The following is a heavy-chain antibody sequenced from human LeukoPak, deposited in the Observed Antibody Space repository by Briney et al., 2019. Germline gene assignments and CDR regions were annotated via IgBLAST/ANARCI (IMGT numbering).Heavy chain of an antibody. CDR2: IDGGNGDT. CDR3: ARDQSRDIRVDFDY. V-gene: IGHV1-3*01. J-gene: IGHJ4*02. Sequence: ASVTVSCKTSGYTFGKYAIHWVRQAPGQRFEWMGWIDGGNGDTRFSQKFQDRVSFTRDTFATTVYMEVTSLRSEDTAVYYCARDQSRDIRVDFDYWGQGTPVTVSS. D-gene: IGHD2-15*01. CDR1: GYTFGKYA.